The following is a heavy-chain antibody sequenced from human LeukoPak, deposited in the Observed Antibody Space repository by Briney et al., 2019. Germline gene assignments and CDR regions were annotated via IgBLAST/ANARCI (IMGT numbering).Heavy chain of an antibody. J-gene: IGHJ4*02. V-gene: IGHV4-59*01. CDR3: ARSYSGSVPLN. CDR2: IYYSGST. D-gene: IGHD1-26*01. Sequence: SETLSLTCIVSGGSISSYYWSWIRQPPGKGLEWIGYIYYSGSTNYNPSLKSRVTISVDTSKNQFSLKLSSVTAADTAVYYCARSYSGSVPLNWGQGTLVTVSS. CDR1: GGSISSYY.